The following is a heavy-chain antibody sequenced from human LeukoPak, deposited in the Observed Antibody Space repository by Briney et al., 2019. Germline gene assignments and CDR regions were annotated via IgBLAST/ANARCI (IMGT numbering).Heavy chain of an antibody. J-gene: IGHJ4*02. Sequence: PGGSLRLSCAASGFTFSKYAIHWVRQAPGKGLEWVALISFDGTNKYFADSVKGRFTISRDNSKNTVYLQMNSLRVDDTAVYYCAKDEYYYDSSADYWGQGTLVTVSS. V-gene: IGHV3-30*04. CDR2: ISFDGTNK. CDR3: AKDEYYYDSSADY. D-gene: IGHD3-22*01. CDR1: GFTFSKYA.